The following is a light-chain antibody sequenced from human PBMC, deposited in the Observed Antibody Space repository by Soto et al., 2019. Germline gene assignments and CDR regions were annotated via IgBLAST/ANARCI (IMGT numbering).Light chain of an antibody. CDR2: GAS. Sequence: EIVLTQSPGTLSLSPGERATLSCRASQSVSSSYLAWYQQKPGQAPRLLIYGASSRATGIPDRFSGSGSGTDFTLTISRLEPEDFAVYYCQQYGSSPRTFDQGNKVEIK. CDR3: QQYGSSPRT. J-gene: IGKJ1*01. CDR1: QSVSSSY. V-gene: IGKV3-20*01.